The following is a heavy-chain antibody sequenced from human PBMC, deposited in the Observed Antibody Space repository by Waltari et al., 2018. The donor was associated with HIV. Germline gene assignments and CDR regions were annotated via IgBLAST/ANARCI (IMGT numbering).Heavy chain of an antibody. V-gene: IGHV4-4*07. CDR2: IYTSGGT. D-gene: IGHD1-7*01. J-gene: IGHJ5*02. Sequence: QVQLQESGPGLVKPSETLSLTCTVSGGSISNYYWSWIRQPAGKGLEWIGRIYTSGGTNYNPSLKSRVTMSVVTSKNQFSLKLSSVTAADTAVYYCARDSTYNWNFNWFDPWGQGTLVTVSS. CDR1: GGSISNYY. CDR3: ARDSTYNWNFNWFDP.